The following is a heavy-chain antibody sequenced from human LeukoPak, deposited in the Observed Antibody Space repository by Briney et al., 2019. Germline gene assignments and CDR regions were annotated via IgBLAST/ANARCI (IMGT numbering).Heavy chain of an antibody. CDR1: GFIFSNYG. J-gene: IGHJ4*02. V-gene: IGHV3-74*03. CDR3: ARMGVVVRAVAGLDGIDY. D-gene: IGHD3-10*01. Sequence: PGGSLRLSCAASGFIFSNYGMHWVRQAPGKGLVWVSRVNSDGRITKYADSVKGRFTISRDNAKNLLYLEMNSLRDEDTAVYYCARMGVVVRAVAGLDGIDYWGQGTLVTVTS. CDR2: VNSDGRIT.